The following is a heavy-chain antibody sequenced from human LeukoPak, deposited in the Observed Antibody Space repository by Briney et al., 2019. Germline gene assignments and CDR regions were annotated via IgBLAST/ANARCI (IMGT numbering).Heavy chain of an antibody. CDR2: ISYDGSNK. V-gene: IGHV3-30-3*01. Sequence: GGSLRLSCAASGFTFSDYNMNWVRQAPGKGLEWVAVISYDGSNKYHADSVKGRFTISRDNSKNTLYLQMNSLRAEDTAVYYCASLVGGVVVVPAAIPGVAAAAPDAFDIWGQGTMVTVSS. CDR3: ASLVGGVVVVPAAIPGVAAAAPDAFDI. J-gene: IGHJ3*02. CDR1: GFTFSDYN. D-gene: IGHD2-2*01.